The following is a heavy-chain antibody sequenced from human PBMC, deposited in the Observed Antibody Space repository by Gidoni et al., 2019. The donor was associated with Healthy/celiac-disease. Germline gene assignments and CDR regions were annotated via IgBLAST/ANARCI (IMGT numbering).Heavy chain of an antibody. J-gene: IGHJ6*03. CDR1: SSYA. CDR2: ISYDGSNK. CDR3: ARERQVSMDV. V-gene: IGHV3-30-3*01. Sequence: SSYAMHWVRQAPGKGLEWVAVISYDGSNKYYADSVKGRFTISRDNSKNTLYLQMNSLRAEDTAVYYCARERQVSMDVWGKGTTVTVYS.